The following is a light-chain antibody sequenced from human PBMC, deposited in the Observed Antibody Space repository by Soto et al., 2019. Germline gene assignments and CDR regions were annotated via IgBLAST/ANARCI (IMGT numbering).Light chain of an antibody. J-gene: IGLJ1*01. CDR2: EVS. Sequence: HSVLTQPASVSGSPGQSIAISCTGTSGDVGAYDYVSWYQHHPDKAPKLMIYEVSNRPSGVSDRFSGSKSVYTATLTISGLQAEDEADYYCASHTTSDTRVFGTGTKVTVL. CDR3: ASHTTSDTRV. V-gene: IGLV2-14*01. CDR1: SGDVGAYDY.